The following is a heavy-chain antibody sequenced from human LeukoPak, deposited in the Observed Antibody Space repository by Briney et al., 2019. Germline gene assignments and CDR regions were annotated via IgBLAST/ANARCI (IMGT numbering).Heavy chain of an antibody. J-gene: IGHJ4*02. D-gene: IGHD3-10*01. V-gene: IGHV4-4*02. Sequence: SETLSLTCAVSGVSISSSNWWRWVRQPPGEGLGWIGEIYHSGSNNYNPSLKSRVTISVDKSKNQFSLKLSSVTAADTAVYYCAGALLWFGESQPSVYYWGQGTLVTVSS. CDR1: GVSISSSNW. CDR3: AGALLWFGESQPSVYY. CDR2: IYHSGSN.